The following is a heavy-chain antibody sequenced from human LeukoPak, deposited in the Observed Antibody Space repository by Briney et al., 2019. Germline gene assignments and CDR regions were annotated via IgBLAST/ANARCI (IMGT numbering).Heavy chain of an antibody. J-gene: IGHJ5*02. Sequence: SETLSLTCAVYGGSFSGYYWSWIRQPPGKGLEWIGEINHSGSTNYNPSLKSRVTISVDTSKNQFSLKLSSVTAADTAVYYCVRHRSGTHHGWFDPWGQGTLVTVSS. D-gene: IGHD3-10*01. CDR3: VRHRSGTHHGWFDP. CDR2: INHSGST. CDR1: GGSFSGYY. V-gene: IGHV4-34*01.